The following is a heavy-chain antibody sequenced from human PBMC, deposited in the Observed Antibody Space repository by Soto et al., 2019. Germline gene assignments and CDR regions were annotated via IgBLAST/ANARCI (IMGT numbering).Heavy chain of an antibody. V-gene: IGHV5-51*01. CDR2: IYPGDSDT. CDR3: ARTSAAGKYYYGIDV. Sequence: GESLKISCKGSGYSFTSYWIGWVRQMPGKGLEWMGIIYPGDSDTRYSPSFQGQVTISADKSISTAYLQWSSLKASDTAMYYCARTSAAGKYYYGIDVWSQGTTVTVSS. J-gene: IGHJ6*02. D-gene: IGHD6-13*01. CDR1: GYSFTSYW.